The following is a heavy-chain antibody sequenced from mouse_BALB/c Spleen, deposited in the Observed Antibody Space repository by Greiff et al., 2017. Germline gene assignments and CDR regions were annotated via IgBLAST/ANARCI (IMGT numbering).Heavy chain of an antibody. CDR1: GYTFTSYW. CDR3: TRQYGNYDFYYAMDY. Sequence: EVQLQQSGTVLARPGASVKMSCKASGYTFTSYWMHWVKQRPGQGLEWIGAIYPGNSDTSYNQKFKGKAKLTAVTSTSTAYMELSSLTNEDSAVYYCTRQYGNYDFYYAMDYWGQGTSVTVSS. CDR2: IYPGNSDT. V-gene: IGHV1-5*01. J-gene: IGHJ4*01. D-gene: IGHD2-10*02.